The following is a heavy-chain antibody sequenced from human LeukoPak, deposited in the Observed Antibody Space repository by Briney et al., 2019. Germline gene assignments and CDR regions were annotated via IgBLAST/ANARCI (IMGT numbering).Heavy chain of an antibody. V-gene: IGHV3-30-3*01. Sequence: PGGSLRLSCAASRFTFSSYAMHWVRQAPGKGLEWVAVISYDGSNKYYADSVKGRFTISRDISKNTLYLQMNSLRAEDTAVYYCARDAGYESSGYYYELDYWGQGTLVTVSS. CDR2: ISYDGSNK. CDR1: RFTFSSYA. CDR3: ARDAGYESSGYYYELDY. D-gene: IGHD3-22*01. J-gene: IGHJ4*02.